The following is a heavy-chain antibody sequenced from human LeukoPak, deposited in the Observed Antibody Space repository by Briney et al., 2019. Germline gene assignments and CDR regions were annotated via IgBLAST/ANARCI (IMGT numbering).Heavy chain of an antibody. Sequence: SETLSLTCAGYGGSFSGYYWSWIRQPQGKGLEWIGEINHSGSTNYKPSLKSRATISVDTSKNQFSLKLSSVTAADTAVYYCARGTTAGYSSSWYSWFDPWGQGTLVTVSS. V-gene: IGHV4-34*01. CDR1: GGSFSGYY. D-gene: IGHD6-13*01. CDR2: INHSGST. CDR3: ARGTTAGYSSSWYSWFDP. J-gene: IGHJ5*02.